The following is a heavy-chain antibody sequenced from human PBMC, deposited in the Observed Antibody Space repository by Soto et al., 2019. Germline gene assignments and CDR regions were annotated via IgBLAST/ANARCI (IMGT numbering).Heavy chain of an antibody. Sequence: EVQLLESGGGLVQPGGSLRLSCAASGFTFSSYAMSWVRQAPGKRLEWVSAISGSGGSTYYADSGKGRFTISRDNSNNTLYVQLNSRRAEDTAVYYCAKGGGSGSYYAFNYWGQGTLVTVSS. D-gene: IGHD3-10*01. J-gene: IGHJ4*02. CDR1: GFTFSSYA. V-gene: IGHV3-23*01. CDR2: ISGSGGST. CDR3: AKGGGSGSYYAFNY.